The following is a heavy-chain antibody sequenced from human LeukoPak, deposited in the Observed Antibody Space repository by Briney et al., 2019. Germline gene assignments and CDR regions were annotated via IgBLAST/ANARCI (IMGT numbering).Heavy chain of an antibody. V-gene: IGHV3-23*01. J-gene: IGHJ4*02. D-gene: IGHD6-19*01. CDR2: INGSGSFT. CDR3: ARDLIAVPFDY. CDR1: GFTFSNYV. Sequence: GGSLRLSCAASGFTFSNYVMGWVRQDPGKGLQWVSIINGSGSFTSYADSVKGRLTISRDNSKNTLYLQMNSLRAEDTAVYYCARDLIAVPFDYWGQGTLVTVSS.